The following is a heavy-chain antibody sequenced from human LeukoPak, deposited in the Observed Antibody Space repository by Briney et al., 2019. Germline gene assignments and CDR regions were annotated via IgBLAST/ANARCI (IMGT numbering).Heavy chain of an antibody. V-gene: IGHV4-31*03. D-gene: IGHD3-10*01. Sequence: PSQTLSLTCTVSGGSIGSGGYYWSWIRQHPVKGLEWIGYIYYSGSTYYNPSLKSRVTISVDTSKNQFSLKLSSVTAADTAVYYCARDRGGYYGSGTKFDPWGQGTLVTVSS. CDR1: GGSIGSGGYY. CDR2: IYYSGST. CDR3: ARDRGGYYGSGTKFDP. J-gene: IGHJ5*02.